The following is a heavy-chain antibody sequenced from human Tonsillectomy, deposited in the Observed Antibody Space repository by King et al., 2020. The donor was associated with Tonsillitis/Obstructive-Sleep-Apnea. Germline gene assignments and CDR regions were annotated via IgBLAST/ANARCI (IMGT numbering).Heavy chain of an antibody. V-gene: IGHV4-34*01. D-gene: IGHD7-27*01. CDR2: INHSGST. Sequence: VQLQQWGAGLLKPSETLSLTCAVYGGSFSGYNWTWIRQPPGKGLEWIGEINHSGSTTYDPSLKSRVTISLDTSQNQFSLKLSSVTAADTAVYYCAGQNLWGYYFDYWGQGTPVTVSS. J-gene: IGHJ4*02. CDR1: GGSFSGYN. CDR3: AGQNLWGYYFDY.